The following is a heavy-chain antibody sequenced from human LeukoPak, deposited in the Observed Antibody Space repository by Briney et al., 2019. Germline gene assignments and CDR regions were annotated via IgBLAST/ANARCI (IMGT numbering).Heavy chain of an antibody. J-gene: IGHJ5*02. Sequence: PGGSLRLSCAASGFTFSSYEMNWVRQAPGKGLEWVSYISSSGSTIYYADSVKGRFTISRDNAKNSLYLQMNSLRAEDTAVYYCARGGVAVADNWFDPWGQGTLVTVSS. CDR1: GFTFSSYE. CDR3: ARGGVAVADNWFDP. V-gene: IGHV3-48*03. D-gene: IGHD6-19*01. CDR2: ISSSGSTI.